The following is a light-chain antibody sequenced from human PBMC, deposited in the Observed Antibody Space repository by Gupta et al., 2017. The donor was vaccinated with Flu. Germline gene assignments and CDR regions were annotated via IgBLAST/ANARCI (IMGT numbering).Light chain of an antibody. CDR3: QQRDSTPWT. CDR2: AAS. CDR1: QSISSY. V-gene: IGKV1-39*01. Sequence: DIQMTQSPSSLSASVGDRVTITCRASQSISSYLNWYQQKPGKAPKLLIYAASRLQSGVPSRFSGSGSGTDFTLTISRLQPEDFATYYCQQRDSTPWTFGQGTKVESK. J-gene: IGKJ1*01.